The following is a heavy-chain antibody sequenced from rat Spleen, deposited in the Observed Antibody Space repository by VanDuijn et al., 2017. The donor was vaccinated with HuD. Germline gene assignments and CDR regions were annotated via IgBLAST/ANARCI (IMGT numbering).Heavy chain of an antibody. CDR3: ARQRDYLYVMDA. CDR1: GFTFSNYD. V-gene: IGHV5-25*01. CDR2: ISPSGGST. D-gene: IGHD1-4*01. J-gene: IGHJ4*01. Sequence: EVQLVESGGGLVQPGRSLKLSCAASGFTFSNYDMAWVRQAPTKGLEWVASISPSGGSTYYRDSVKGRFTVSRDNAKSTLYLQMDSLGSEDTATYYCARQRDYLYVMDAWGQGASVTVSS.